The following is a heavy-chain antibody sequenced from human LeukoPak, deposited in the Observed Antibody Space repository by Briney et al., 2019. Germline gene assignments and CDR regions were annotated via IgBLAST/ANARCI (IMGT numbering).Heavy chain of an antibody. CDR1: GFTFSSYA. V-gene: IGHV3-64*04. CDR2: ISSNGGST. D-gene: IGHD3-3*01. CDR3: ARDSFGSYYDFWSGSTY. J-gene: IGHJ4*02. Sequence: PGGSLRLSCAASGFTFSSYAMHWVRQAPGKGLEYVSAISSNGGSTYYADSVKGRFTISRDNSKNTLYLQMNSLRAEDTAVYYCARDSFGSYYDFWSGSTYWGQGTLVTVSS.